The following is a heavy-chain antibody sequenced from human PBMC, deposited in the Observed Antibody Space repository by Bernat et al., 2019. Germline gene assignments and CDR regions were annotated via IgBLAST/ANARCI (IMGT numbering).Heavy chain of an antibody. CDR1: GGSISSGGYY. D-gene: IGHD5-18*01. CDR2: IYYSGST. J-gene: IGHJ5*02. CDR3: ARAPGLDDSYGYSYWFDP. Sequence: QVQLQESGPGLVKPSQTLSLTCTVSGGSISSGGYYWSWIRQHPGKGLEWIGYIYYSGSTYYNPSIKSRVTISVDTSKNQFSLKLSSVTAADTAVCYCARAPGLDDSYGYSYWFDPWGQGTLVTVSS. V-gene: IGHV4-31*03.